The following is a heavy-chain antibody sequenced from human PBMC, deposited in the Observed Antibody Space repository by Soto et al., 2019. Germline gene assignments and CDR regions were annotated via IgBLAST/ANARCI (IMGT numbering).Heavy chain of an antibody. CDR2: IYSGGTT. CDR3: ARFYDSSGYYPGDFDY. D-gene: IGHD3-22*01. CDR1: GFTVSSNY. J-gene: IGHJ4*02. Sequence: GGSLRLSCAASGFTVSSNYMSWVRQAPGKGLEWVSGIYSGGTTYYAKSVKGRFTISRDNAKNSLYLQMNSLRDEDTAVYYCARFYDSSGYYPGDFDYWGQGTLVTVSS. V-gene: IGHV3-66*01.